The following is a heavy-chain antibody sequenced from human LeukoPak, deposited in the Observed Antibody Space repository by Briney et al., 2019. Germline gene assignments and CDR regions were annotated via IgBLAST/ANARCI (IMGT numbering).Heavy chain of an antibody. CDR2: INHSGST. Sequence: PSETLSLTCAVYGGSFSGYYWSWIRQPPGNGLEWIGEINHSGSTNYNPSLKSRVTISVDTSKNQFSLKLSSVTAADTAVYYCARGKKWLIYYFDYWGQGTLVTVSS. D-gene: IGHD6-19*01. J-gene: IGHJ4*02. CDR1: GGSFSGYY. CDR3: ARGKKWLIYYFDY. V-gene: IGHV4-34*01.